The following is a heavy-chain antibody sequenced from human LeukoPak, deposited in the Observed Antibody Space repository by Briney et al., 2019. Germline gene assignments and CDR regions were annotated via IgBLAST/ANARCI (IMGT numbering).Heavy chain of an antibody. CDR3: AKDPTKLNYYGSGSFQNC. CDR1: GFTFSGHA. CDR2: ISGSGGST. J-gene: IGHJ4*02. V-gene: IGHV3-23*01. Sequence: GGSLRLSCAASGFTFSGHAMSWVRQAPGKGLEWVSAISGSGGSTYYADSVKGRFTISRDNSKNTLYLQMNSLRAEDTAVYYCAKDPTKLNYYGSGSFQNCWGQGTLVTVSS. D-gene: IGHD3-10*01.